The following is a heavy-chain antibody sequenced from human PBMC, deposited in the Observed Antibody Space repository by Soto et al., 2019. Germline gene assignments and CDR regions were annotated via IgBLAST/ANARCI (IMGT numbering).Heavy chain of an antibody. CDR2: ISGSGGST. D-gene: IGHD1-26*01. CDR3: ANAHSGSYPYYFDY. CDR1: GFTFSSYA. V-gene: IGHV3-23*01. J-gene: IGHJ4*02. Sequence: EVQLLESGGGLVQPGGSLRLSCAASGFTFSSYAMSWVRQAPGKGLEWVSAISGSGGSTYYADSVKGRFTISRDNSKNTLYLQMNSLRAYETAVYYCANAHSGSYPYYFDYWGQGTLVTVSS.